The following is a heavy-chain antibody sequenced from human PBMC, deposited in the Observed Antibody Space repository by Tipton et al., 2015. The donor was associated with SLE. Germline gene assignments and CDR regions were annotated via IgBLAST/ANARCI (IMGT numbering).Heavy chain of an antibody. D-gene: IGHD2-2*01. V-gene: IGHV3-30*02. CDR1: GFTFSNYG. J-gene: IGHJ3*02. CDR2: IRYDGSNK. CDR3: ARGGDCQITSCYQAFNI. Sequence: SLRLSCAASGFTFSNYGMHWVRQAPGKGLECVAFIRYDGSNKFHADSVRGRFTISRDNSKNTVDLQMNSLKTEDTAVYYCARGGDCQITSCYQAFNIWGQGTLVTVSS.